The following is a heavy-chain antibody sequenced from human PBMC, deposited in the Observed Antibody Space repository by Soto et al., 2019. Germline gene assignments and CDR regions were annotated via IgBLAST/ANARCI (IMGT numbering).Heavy chain of an antibody. J-gene: IGHJ4*02. Sequence: QVHLVESGGGVVQPGRSLRLSCAASGFSFSTYGMHWVRQAPGKGLEWVAFISNDGSNKYYVDSVKGRFTISRDNSKNTLYLQMNSLRAEDTAVYYCEKGFGNSWAFDYWGQGTLVTVSS. CDR1: GFSFSTYG. CDR3: EKGFGNSWAFDY. CDR2: ISNDGSNK. D-gene: IGHD1-7*01. V-gene: IGHV3-30*18.